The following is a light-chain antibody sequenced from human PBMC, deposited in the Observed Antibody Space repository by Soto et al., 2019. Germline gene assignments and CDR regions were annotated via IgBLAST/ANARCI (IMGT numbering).Light chain of an antibody. CDR3: QQYNNWPHT. CDR1: QSVSSN. J-gene: IGKJ2*01. V-gene: IGKV3-15*01. Sequence: EIVMTQSPATLSVSPGERATLSCRASQSVSSNLAWYQQKPGQAPRLLIYGAPTRATGIPGRFSGSGSGTEFTLTISSLQSEDFAVYYCQQYNNWPHTFGQGTKLEIK. CDR2: GAP.